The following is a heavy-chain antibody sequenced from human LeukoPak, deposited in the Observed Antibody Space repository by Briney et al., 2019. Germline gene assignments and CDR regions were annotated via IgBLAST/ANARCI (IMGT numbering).Heavy chain of an antibody. V-gene: IGHV4-34*01. Sequence: SETLSLTCAVYGGSFSGYYWSWIRQPPGEGLEWIGEINHSGSTNYNPSLKSRVTISVDTSKNQFSLKLSSVTAADTAVYYCAGGSVPAAQDYWGQGTLVTVSS. CDR1: GGSFSGYY. CDR2: INHSGST. J-gene: IGHJ4*02. D-gene: IGHD2-2*01. CDR3: AGGSVPAAQDY.